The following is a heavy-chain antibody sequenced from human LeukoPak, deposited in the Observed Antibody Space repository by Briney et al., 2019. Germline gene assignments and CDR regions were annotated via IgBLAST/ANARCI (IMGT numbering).Heavy chain of an antibody. CDR1: GYSISSGYY. D-gene: IGHD3-22*01. J-gene: IGHJ3*02. Sequence: SETLSLTCTVSGYSISSGYYWSWIRQPPGKGLEWIGYIYYSGSTNYNPSLKSRVTISVDTSKNQFSLKLSSVTAADTAVYYCASTYYYDSSGYLDDAFDIWGQGTMVTVSS. CDR2: IYYSGST. CDR3: ASTYYYDSSGYLDDAFDI. V-gene: IGHV4-61*01.